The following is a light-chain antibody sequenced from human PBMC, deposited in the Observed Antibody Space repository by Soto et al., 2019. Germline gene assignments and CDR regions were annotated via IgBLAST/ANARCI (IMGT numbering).Light chain of an antibody. V-gene: IGLV4-69*01. J-gene: IGLJ2*01. Sequence: QLVLTQSPSASASLGASVKLTCTLSSGDSSYAIAWHQMQPGKGPRYLMDLNNDGSHTKGDWIPDRFSGSSSGAERYLIISSLQSEDEADYYCQTWGTGFQVFGGGTKVTVL. CDR3: QTWGTGFQV. CDR2: LNNDGSH. CDR1: SGDSSYA.